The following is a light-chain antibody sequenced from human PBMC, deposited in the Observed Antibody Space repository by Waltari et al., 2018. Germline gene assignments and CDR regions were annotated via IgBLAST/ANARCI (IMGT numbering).Light chain of an antibody. Sequence: QSVLTQPPSASGTPGQRVSISCSGTSSNIGSKSVNWYQQVPGTAPKLLIYSTNQRPSVVPGRFSCSKSGTSASLANSGLQSEEEADYYCATWDDRLNGLFGGGTKLTVL. CDR3: ATWDDRLNGL. CDR1: SSNIGSKS. J-gene: IGLJ2*01. V-gene: IGLV1-44*01. CDR2: STN.